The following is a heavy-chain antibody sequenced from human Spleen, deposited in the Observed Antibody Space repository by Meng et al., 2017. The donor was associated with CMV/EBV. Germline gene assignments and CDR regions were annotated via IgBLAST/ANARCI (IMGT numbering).Heavy chain of an antibody. CDR2: INPNSGGT. D-gene: IGHD1-1*01. Sequence: GESLKISCKASGYTFTGYYMHWVRQAPGQGLEWMGWINPNSGGTNYAQKFQGRVTMTRDTSISTAYMELSRLRSEDTAVYYCARGRRGTRLERLGSYYFDYWGQGTLVTVSS. CDR3: ARGRRGTRLERLGSYYFDY. CDR1: GYTFTGYY. J-gene: IGHJ4*02. V-gene: IGHV1-2*02.